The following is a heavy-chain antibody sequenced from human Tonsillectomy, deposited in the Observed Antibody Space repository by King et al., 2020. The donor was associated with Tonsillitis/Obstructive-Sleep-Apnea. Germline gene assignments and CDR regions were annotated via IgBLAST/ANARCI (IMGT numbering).Heavy chain of an antibody. D-gene: IGHD2-15*01. V-gene: IGHV3-30*04. CDR2: ISYDGSNK. J-gene: IGHJ6*03. Sequence: QLVQSGGGVVQPGRSLRLSCAASGFTFSSYAMHWVRQAPGKGLEWVAVISYDGSNKYYADSMKGRFTISRDNSKNTVYLQMNSLRAEDTAVYYCARPPTYCSGGSCYSWYYYYMDVWGKGTTVTVSS. CDR3: ARPPTYCSGGSCYSWYYYYMDV. CDR1: GFTFSSYA.